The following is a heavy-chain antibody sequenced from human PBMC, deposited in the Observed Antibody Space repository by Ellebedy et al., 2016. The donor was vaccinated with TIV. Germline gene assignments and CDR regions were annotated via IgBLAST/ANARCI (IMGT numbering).Heavy chain of an antibody. CDR3: ARGGRTGGYYYGIDV. J-gene: IGHJ6*02. CDR1: GFTVGNNF. V-gene: IGHV3-53*01. CDR2: IYSGGST. D-gene: IGHD1-1*01. Sequence: GESLKISCAASGFTVGNNFMSWVRQAPGKGLEWVSLIYSGGSTDYADSVTGRFTISRDNAKNSLYLQVNSPRAEDTAVYYCARGGRTGGYYYGIDVWGQGTTGTVSS.